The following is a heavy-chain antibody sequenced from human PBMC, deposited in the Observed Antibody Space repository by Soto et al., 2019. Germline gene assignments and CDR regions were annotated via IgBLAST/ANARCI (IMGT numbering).Heavy chain of an antibody. Sequence: GWSXRLSWSASVFTFISYGIHLFRHAPGKGLEWVAVISYDGSNKYYADSVKGRFNISRYNSKNTLYLQMNSLRAEDTAVYYCAKDKVYYASRGYFGQWGQRTLVNV. CDR2: ISYDGSNK. CDR1: VFTFISYG. D-gene: IGHD3-22*01. CDR3: AKDKVYYASRGYFGQ. V-gene: IGHV3-30*18. J-gene: IGHJ4*02.